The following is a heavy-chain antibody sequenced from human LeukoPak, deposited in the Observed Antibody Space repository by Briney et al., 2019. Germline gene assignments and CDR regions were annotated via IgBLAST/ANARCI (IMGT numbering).Heavy chain of an antibody. V-gene: IGHV4-30-4*08. D-gene: IGHD3-22*01. CDR3: ARDHYYDSSGYYLIDY. J-gene: IGHJ4*02. CDR1: GGSISSGDYY. Sequence: SETLSLTCTVSGGSISSGDYYWSWIRQPPGKDLEWIGNIYHRGNTFYNPSLKSRVSISIDTSKNQFSLNLSSVAAADTAVYYCARDHYYDSSGYYLIDYWGQGTLVTVSS. CDR2: IYHRGNT.